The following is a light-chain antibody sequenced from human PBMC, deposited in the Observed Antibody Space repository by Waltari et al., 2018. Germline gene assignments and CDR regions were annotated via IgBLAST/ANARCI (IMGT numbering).Light chain of an antibody. Sequence: EIVLTQSPATLSLSPGERATLSCRASQSVRGYLAWYQQKPGPAPRLLIYDASNRASGIPARFSGSGSGTDFSLSISSLEPEDFAVYYCQQRHNWPLTFGGGTKVEIK. CDR1: QSVRGY. J-gene: IGKJ4*01. V-gene: IGKV3-11*01. CDR3: QQRHNWPLT. CDR2: DAS.